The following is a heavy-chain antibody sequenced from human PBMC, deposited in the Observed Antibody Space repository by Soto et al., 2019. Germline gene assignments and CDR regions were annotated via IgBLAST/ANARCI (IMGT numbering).Heavy chain of an antibody. V-gene: IGHV4-4*02. Sequence: QVELQESGPRLVKSSGTLSLTCEVSSGSISTGNWWSWVRQPPGKGLEWIGEIYYTGATNYTPSLKSRVTITIDNYKDQFSLILTSATAADTAVYYCARAFSSGSGWMYYFDFWGQGILVSVSS. D-gene: IGHD6-25*01. J-gene: IGHJ4*02. CDR3: ARAFSSGSGWMYYFDF. CDR2: IYYTGAT. CDR1: SGSISTGNW.